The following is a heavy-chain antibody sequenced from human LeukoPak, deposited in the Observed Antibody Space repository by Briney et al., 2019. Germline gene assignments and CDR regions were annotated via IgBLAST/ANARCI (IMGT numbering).Heavy chain of an antibody. V-gene: IGHV4-34*01. D-gene: IGHD3-10*01. CDR3: ARFRNGSGSYTLYYFDC. CDR1: GGSFSGYY. J-gene: IGHJ4*02. Sequence: SETLSLTCSVYGGSFSGYYWGWIRRPPGKGLEWIGEINHSGSTNYNPSLKSRVTISVDTSKNQFSLKLSSVTAADTAVYYCARFRNGSGSYTLYYFDCWGRGTLVTVSS. CDR2: INHSGST.